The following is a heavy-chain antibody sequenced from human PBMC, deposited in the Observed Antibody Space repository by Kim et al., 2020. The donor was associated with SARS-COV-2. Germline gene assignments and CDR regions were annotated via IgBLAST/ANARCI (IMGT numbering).Heavy chain of an antibody. J-gene: IGHJ3*02. V-gene: IGHV4-4*02. D-gene: IGHD6-19*01. CDR3: AREAPQYSSGWYNDAFDI. Sequence: KRRVTISVDKSKNQFSLKLSSVTAADTAVYYCAREAPQYSSGWYNDAFDIWGQGTMVTVSS.